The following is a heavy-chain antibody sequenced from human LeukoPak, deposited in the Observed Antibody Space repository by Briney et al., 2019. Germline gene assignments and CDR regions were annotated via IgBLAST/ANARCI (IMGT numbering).Heavy chain of an antibody. J-gene: IGHJ4*02. CDR1: GFTFSSYG. CDR2: IRLDGSNK. V-gene: IGHV3-30*02. CDR3: ARGGDY. Sequence: PGGSLRLSCAASGFTFSSYGMHWVRQAPGKGLEWVAFIRLDGSNKYYADSVKGRFTISRDNAKNSLYLQMNSLRAEDTAVYYCARGGDYWGQGTLVTVSS.